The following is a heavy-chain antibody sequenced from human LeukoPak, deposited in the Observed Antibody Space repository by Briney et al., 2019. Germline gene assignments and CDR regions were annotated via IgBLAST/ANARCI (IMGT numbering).Heavy chain of an antibody. CDR1: GGSISSHY. CDR2: IYYSGST. Sequence: SETLSLTCTVSGGSISSHYWSWIRQPPGKGLEWIGYIYYSGSTNYNPSLKSRVTISVDTSKNQFSLKLSSVTAADTAVYYCARYSSPYYYYYYYMDVWGKGTTVTVSS. V-gene: IGHV4-59*11. CDR3: ARYSSPYYYYYYYMDV. D-gene: IGHD6-13*01. J-gene: IGHJ6*03.